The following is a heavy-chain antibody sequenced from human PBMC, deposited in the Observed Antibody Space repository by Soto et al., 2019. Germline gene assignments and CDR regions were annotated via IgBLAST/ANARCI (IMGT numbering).Heavy chain of an antibody. J-gene: IGHJ4*02. CDR1: GFTFSSYS. CDR2: ISSSSSYI. D-gene: IGHD4-4*01. CDR3: AREDYSNFDY. V-gene: IGHV3-21*01. Sequence: GSLRLSCAASGFTFSSYSMNWVRQAPGKGLEWVSSISSSSSYIYSADSVKGRFTISRDNAKNSLYLQMNSLRAEDTAVYYCAREDYSNFDYWGQGTLVTVSS.